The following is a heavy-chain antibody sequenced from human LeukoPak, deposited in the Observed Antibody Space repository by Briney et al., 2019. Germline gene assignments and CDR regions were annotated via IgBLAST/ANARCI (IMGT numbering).Heavy chain of an antibody. V-gene: IGHV6-1*01. J-gene: IGHJ4*02. Sequence: SQTLSLTCAISGDSVSSNSGAWNWIRQSPSRGLEWLGRTYYRSKWYNDYAVSVKSRITINPDTSKNQFSLQLNSVTPEDTAVYYCASRSAVAGEFDYWGQGTVSPSPQ. CDR2: TYYRSKWYN. D-gene: IGHD6-19*01. CDR1: GDSVSSNSGA. CDR3: ASRSAVAGEFDY.